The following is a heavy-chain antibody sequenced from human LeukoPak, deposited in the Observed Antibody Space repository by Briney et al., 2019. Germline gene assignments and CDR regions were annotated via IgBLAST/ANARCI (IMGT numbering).Heavy chain of an antibody. V-gene: IGHV3-9*01. Sequence: GRSLTLSCAGSGFTFDVHAMHWVRQAPGKGLEWVSGISWNSGSIGYADSVKGRFTISRDNAKNSLYLQMNSLRAEDTALYYCARMDVWGQGTTVTVSS. CDR2: ISWNSGSI. CDR1: GFTFDVHA. J-gene: IGHJ6*02. CDR3: ARMDV.